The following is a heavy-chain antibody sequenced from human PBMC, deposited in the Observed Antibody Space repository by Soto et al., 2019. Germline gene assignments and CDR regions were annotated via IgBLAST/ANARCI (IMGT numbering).Heavy chain of an antibody. Sequence: GGSLRLSCAASGFTFNRYAMSWVRQAPGKGLEWVSATSANGGSTYYADSVKGRFTISRDNSKNTLYLQMNSLRAEDTALYYCAKEVTGEPQFDYWGQGALVTVSS. CDR1: GFTFNRYA. CDR2: TSANGGST. V-gene: IGHV3-23*01. CDR3: AKEVTGEPQFDY. D-gene: IGHD7-27*01. J-gene: IGHJ4*02.